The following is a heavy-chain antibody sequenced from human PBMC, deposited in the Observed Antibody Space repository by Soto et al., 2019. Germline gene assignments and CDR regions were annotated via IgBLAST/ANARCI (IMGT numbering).Heavy chain of an antibody. CDR2: TYYRFKYYN. Sequence: PSQTLSLTCVISGDSVSSDSAAWNWIRQSPSRGLEWLGGTYYRFKYYNDYAAFVKSRITINADTSKNHFSLQLNSVTPEDTAVYYCARGGTALAASFDYWSQGTLVTVSS. CDR1: GDSVSSDSAA. CDR3: ARGGTALAASFDY. V-gene: IGHV6-1*01. D-gene: IGHD6-19*01. J-gene: IGHJ4*02.